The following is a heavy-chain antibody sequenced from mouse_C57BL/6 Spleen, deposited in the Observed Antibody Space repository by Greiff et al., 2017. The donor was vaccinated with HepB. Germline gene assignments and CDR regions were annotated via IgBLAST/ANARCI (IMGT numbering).Heavy chain of an antibody. D-gene: IGHD1-1*01. CDR2: ISNGGGST. CDR3: ARGPLL. J-gene: IGHJ4*01. Sequence: EVQVVESGGGLVQPGGSLKLSCAASGFTFSDYYMYWVRQTPEKRLEWVAYISNGGGSTYYPDTVKGRFTISRDNAKNTLYLQMSRLKSEDTAMYYCARGPLLWGQGTSVTVSS. CDR1: GFTFSDYY. V-gene: IGHV5-12*01.